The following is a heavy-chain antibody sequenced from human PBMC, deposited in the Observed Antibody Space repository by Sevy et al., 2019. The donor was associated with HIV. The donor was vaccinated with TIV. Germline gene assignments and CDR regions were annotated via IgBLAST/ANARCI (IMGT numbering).Heavy chain of an antibody. CDR2: IRYDGSTK. CDR3: AKGLGMVQGALLSDDI. V-gene: IGHV3-30*02. Sequence: GGSLRLSCAASGFTFRSHGMHWVRQAPGKGLEWVAFIRYDGSTKYYADSVKGRFTISRDNSKNTLYLQMNSLRGDDTSLYYCAKGLGMVQGALLSDDIWGQGTMVTVSS. J-gene: IGHJ3*02. D-gene: IGHD3-10*01. CDR1: GFTFRSHG.